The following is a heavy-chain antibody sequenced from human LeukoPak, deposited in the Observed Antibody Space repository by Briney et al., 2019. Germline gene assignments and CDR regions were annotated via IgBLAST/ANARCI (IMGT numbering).Heavy chain of an antibody. CDR1: GFTFSSYA. V-gene: IGHV3-23*01. Sequence: PGGSLRLSCAASGFTFSSYAMSWVRQAPGKGLEWVSAISGSGGSTYYADSVKGRFIISRDNSKNTLYLQMNSLRAEDTAVYYCAKLYCSSTSCYREVGYYFDYWGQGTLVTVSS. CDR2: ISGSGGST. D-gene: IGHD2-2*01. J-gene: IGHJ4*02. CDR3: AKLYCSSTSCYREVGYYFDY.